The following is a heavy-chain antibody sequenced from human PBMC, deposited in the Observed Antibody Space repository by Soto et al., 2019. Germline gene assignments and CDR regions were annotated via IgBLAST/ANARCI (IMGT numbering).Heavy chain of an antibody. Sequence: GGSLRLSCADSGFTFSNAWMNWVRQAPGKGLEWVGRIKSKTDGGTTDYAAPVKGRFTISKDDSKNTLYLQMNSLKTEDTAVYYCTTDWNYYYYYGMDVWGQGTTVTVSS. CDR2: IKSKTDGGTT. CDR1: GFTFSNAW. J-gene: IGHJ6*02. D-gene: IGHD1-1*01. V-gene: IGHV3-15*01. CDR3: TTDWNYYYYYGMDV.